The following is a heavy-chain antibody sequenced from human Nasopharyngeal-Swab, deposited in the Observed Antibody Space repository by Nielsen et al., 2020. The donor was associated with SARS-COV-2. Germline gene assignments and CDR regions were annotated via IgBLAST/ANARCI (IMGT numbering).Heavy chain of an antibody. CDR1: GASFSGYY. Sequence: SETLSLTCGLYGASFSGYYWGWIRQPPGQGLEWIGDITRNGNTNYNPALTSRITISVATSKGEFSLKLTSLTAADTAIYFCARVKNGGGMVPASYSFCMDVWGKGTSVAVSS. D-gene: IGHD2-21*01. J-gene: IGHJ6*03. CDR3: ARVKNGGGMVPASYSFCMDV. CDR2: ITRNGNT. V-gene: IGHV4-34*01.